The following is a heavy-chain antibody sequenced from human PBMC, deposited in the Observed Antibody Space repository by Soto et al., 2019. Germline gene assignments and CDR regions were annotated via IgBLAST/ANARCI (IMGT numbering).Heavy chain of an antibody. J-gene: IGHJ4*02. CDR3: ANSVVRGVIWF. CDR2: ISYDGSNK. CDR1: GFTFSSYG. D-gene: IGHD3-10*01. V-gene: IGHV3-30*18. Sequence: HPGGSLRLSCAASGFTFSSYGMHWVRQAPGKGLEWVAVISYDGSNKYYADSVKGRFTISRDNSKNTLYLQMNSLRAEDTAVYYCANSVVRGVIWFWGQGTPVTVSS.